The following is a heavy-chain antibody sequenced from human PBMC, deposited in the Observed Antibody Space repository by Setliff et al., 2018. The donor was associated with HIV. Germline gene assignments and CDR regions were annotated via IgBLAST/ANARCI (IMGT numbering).Heavy chain of an antibody. Sequence: ASVKVSCKASGCTFTSHGISWVRQAPGQGLEWMGWISAYNGNTAQAQEFQGRLSMTTDTSTSTAYMELRSLRSDDTAVYYCARGEAVAGRGAPPSFDYWGQGTLVTVSS. J-gene: IGHJ4*02. D-gene: IGHD6-19*01. CDR3: ARGEAVAGRGAPPSFDY. V-gene: IGHV1-18*01. CDR1: GCTFTSHG. CDR2: ISAYNGNT.